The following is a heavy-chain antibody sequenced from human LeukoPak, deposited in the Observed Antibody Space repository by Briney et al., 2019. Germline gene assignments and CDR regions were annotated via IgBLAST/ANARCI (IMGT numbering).Heavy chain of an antibody. V-gene: IGHV3-53*01. CDR3: GSYRRAYDI. J-gene: IGHJ3*02. CDR2: FLSDGRI. Sequence: GGSLRLSCAASGLTVSSTSMTWVRQAPGKGLEWVSDFLSDGRIYYADSVKGRFTISKDNSQNTVNLQMDNLRAEDTATYYCGSYRRAYDIWGQGTVVTVAP. D-gene: IGHD1-26*01. CDR1: GLTVSSTS.